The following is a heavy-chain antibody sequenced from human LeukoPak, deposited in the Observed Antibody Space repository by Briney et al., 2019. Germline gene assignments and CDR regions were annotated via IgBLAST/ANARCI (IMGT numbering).Heavy chain of an antibody. D-gene: IGHD2-15*01. Sequence: ASVKVSCKASGGTFSSYAISWVRQAPGQGLEWMGWINPHTGGTNYAQKFQGRVTMTRDASISTAYMELSRLRSDDTAVYYCARPYCGGGSCHDYFDYWGQGTLVTVSS. CDR3: ARPYCGGGSCHDYFDY. J-gene: IGHJ4*02. V-gene: IGHV1-2*02. CDR1: GGTFSSYA. CDR2: INPHTGGT.